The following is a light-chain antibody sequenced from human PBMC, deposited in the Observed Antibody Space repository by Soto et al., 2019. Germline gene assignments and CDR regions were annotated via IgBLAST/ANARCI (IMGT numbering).Light chain of an antibody. CDR3: QQRSNWPKLT. Sequence: EIVLTQSPATLSLSPGERATLSCRASQSVISYLAWYQQKPGQAPRLLIYDASNRATGITARFSGSGSGTDFTLTISSLEPEDFAVYYCQQRSNWPKLTFGGGTKVDIK. CDR1: QSVISY. J-gene: IGKJ4*01. V-gene: IGKV3-11*01. CDR2: DAS.